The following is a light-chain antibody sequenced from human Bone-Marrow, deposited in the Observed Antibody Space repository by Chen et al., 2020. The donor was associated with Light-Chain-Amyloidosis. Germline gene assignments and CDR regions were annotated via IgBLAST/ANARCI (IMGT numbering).Light chain of an antibody. Sequence: SYVLTQPSSVSVAPGQTATIACGGNNIGSTSVHWYQQTPGQAPLLVAYDDSDRPSGIPDRLSGSNSGNTATLTISRVEAGDEADYYCQVWDRSSDRPVFGGGTKLTVL. CDR1: NIGSTS. CDR2: DDS. J-gene: IGLJ3*02. CDR3: QVWDRSSDRPV. V-gene: IGLV3-21*02.